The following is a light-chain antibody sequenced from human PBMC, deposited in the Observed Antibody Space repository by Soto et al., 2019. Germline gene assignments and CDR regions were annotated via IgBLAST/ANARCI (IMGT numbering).Light chain of an antibody. CDR1: SSDVGGYNY. CDR2: DVN. J-gene: IGLJ1*01. V-gene: IGLV2-14*01. Sequence: QSVLTQPASVSGSPGQSITISRTGASSDVGGYNYVSWYQQRPDEAPKLMIYDVNNRPSGVSNRFSGSKSGNTASLAISGLQAEDEADYYCSSYTSSITYVFGTGTKVTVL. CDR3: SSYTSSITYV.